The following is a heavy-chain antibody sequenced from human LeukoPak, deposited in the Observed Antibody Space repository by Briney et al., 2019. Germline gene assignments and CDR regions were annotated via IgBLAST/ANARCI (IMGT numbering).Heavy chain of an antibody. J-gene: IGHJ4*02. V-gene: IGHV1-46*01. Sequence: ASVKVSCTASGYTFTSYYMHWVRQAPGQGLEWMGIINPSGGSTSYAQKFQGRVTMTRDTSTSTVYMELSSLRSEDTAVYYCARDTAIYDSSCYIDYWGQGTLVTVSS. CDR1: GYTFTSYY. D-gene: IGHD3-22*01. CDR3: ARDTAIYDSSCYIDY. CDR2: INPSGGST.